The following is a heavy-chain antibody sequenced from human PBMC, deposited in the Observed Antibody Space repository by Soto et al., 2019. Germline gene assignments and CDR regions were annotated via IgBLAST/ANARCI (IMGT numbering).Heavy chain of an antibody. V-gene: IGHV1-69*06. CDR2: FIPIFGTA. Sequence: GASVKVSCKASGGTFSSYAISWVRQAPGQGLEWMGGFIPIFGTANYAQKFQGRVTITADKSTSTAYMELSSLRSEDTAVYYCARDYKMVRGVPLPYGMDVWGQGTTVTVSS. J-gene: IGHJ6*02. CDR3: ARDYKMVRGVPLPYGMDV. D-gene: IGHD3-10*01. CDR1: GGTFSSYA.